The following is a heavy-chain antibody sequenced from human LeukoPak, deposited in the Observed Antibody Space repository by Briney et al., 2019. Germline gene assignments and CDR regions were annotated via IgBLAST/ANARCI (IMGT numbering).Heavy chain of an antibody. J-gene: IGHJ4*02. V-gene: IGHV3-23*01. Sequence: PGGSLRLSCAASGFTVSSNYMSWVRQAPGKGLEWVSDISGNSGYTYYAGSVKGRFTISRDNSKNTLYLQMNSLRADDTAVYYCAKDSPGCSSTSCYFHYWGQGSLVTVSS. CDR1: GFTVSSNY. D-gene: IGHD2-2*01. CDR3: AKDSPGCSSTSCYFHY. CDR2: ISGNSGYT.